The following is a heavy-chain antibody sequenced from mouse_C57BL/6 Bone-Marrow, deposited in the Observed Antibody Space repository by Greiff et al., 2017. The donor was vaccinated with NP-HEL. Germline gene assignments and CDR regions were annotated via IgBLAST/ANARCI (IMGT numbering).Heavy chain of an antibody. CDR2: ISPRSGTT. CDR1: GYTFTSYG. V-gene: IGHV1-81*01. D-gene: IGHD2-1*01. J-gene: IGHJ2*01. Sequence: VQLHQSGAELARPGASVKLSCKASGYTFTSYGISWVKQRTGQGLEWIGEISPRSGTTYYNETFKGKATLTADKSSSTAYMELLSLTSEDSAVDICARGNYRGYRGQGTTLTVSS. CDR3: ARGNYRGY.